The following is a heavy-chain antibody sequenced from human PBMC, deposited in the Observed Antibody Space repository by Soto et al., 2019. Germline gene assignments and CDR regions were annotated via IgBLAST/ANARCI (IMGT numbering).Heavy chain of an antibody. Sequence: GGSLRLSCAASGFTFSNAWMSWVRQAPGKGLEWVGRIKSKTDGGTTDYAAPVKDRFTISRDDSKNTLYLQMNSLKTEDTSVSYCTADLNWNYFYWGQGTLVTVSS. CDR2: IKSKTDGGTT. CDR1: GFTFSNAW. CDR3: TADLNWNYFY. V-gene: IGHV3-15*01. J-gene: IGHJ4*02. D-gene: IGHD1-7*01.